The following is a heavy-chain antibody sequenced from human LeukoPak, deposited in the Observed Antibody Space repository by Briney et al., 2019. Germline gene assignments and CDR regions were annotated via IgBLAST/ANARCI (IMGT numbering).Heavy chain of an antibody. CDR2: VYYSGST. J-gene: IGHJ5*02. Sequence: PSETLSLTCTVSGVSISSSDYYWGWFRQPPGKGLEWIGSVYYSGSTYYNPSLKSRVTISVDTSKNQFSLKLSSVTAADTAVYYCARDPAMVSNWFDPWGQGTLVTVSS. CDR3: ARDPAMVSNWFDP. CDR1: GVSISSSDYY. D-gene: IGHD5-18*01. V-gene: IGHV4-39*07.